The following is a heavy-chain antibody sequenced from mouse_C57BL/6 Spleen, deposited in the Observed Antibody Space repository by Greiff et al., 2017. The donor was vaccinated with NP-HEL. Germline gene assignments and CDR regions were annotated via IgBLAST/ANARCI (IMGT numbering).Heavy chain of an antibody. D-gene: IGHD1-1*01. CDR1: GYTFTSYW. CDR3: AREGLNYYGSSYAMDY. V-gene: IGHV1-61*01. Sequence: VQLQQPGAELVRPGSSVKLSCKASGYTFTSYWMDWVKQRPGQGLEWIGNIYPSDSETHYNQKFKDKATLTVDKSSSTAYMQLSSLTSEDSAVYYCAREGLNYYGSSYAMDYWGQGTSVTVSS. CDR2: IYPSDSET. J-gene: IGHJ4*01.